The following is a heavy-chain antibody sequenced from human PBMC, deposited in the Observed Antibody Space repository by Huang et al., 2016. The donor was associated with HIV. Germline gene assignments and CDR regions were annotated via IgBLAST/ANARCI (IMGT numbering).Heavy chain of an antibody. CDR1: GGGSSSYA. D-gene: IGHD5-12*01. V-gene: IGHV1-69*13. J-gene: IGHJ4*02. Sequence: QVQLVQSGAEVKKPGSSVKLSCQSSGGGSSSYAISWVRQARGQGLEWMGGTSPCFGTPDDGPRFQGRVTITADESTNTAYIELSSLEYDDTALYYCARSGPRWGLATIWTLVYWGQGTLVTVSS. CDR2: TSPCFGTP. CDR3: ARSGPRWGLATIWTLVY.